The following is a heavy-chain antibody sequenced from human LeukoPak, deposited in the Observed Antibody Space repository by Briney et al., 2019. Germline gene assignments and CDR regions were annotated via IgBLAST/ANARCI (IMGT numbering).Heavy chain of an antibody. J-gene: IGHJ4*02. Sequence: GGSLRLSCAASGFTFSNAWMSWVRQGPGKGLEWVSAISGSSGHTYYADSVKGRFTISRDNSKNTLYLQMNSLRAEDTAVYYCAKVGFSEMEWLLYSDHWGQGTLVTVSS. CDR1: GFTFSNAW. CDR2: ISGSSGHT. V-gene: IGHV3-23*01. CDR3: AKVGFSEMEWLLYSDH. D-gene: IGHD3-3*01.